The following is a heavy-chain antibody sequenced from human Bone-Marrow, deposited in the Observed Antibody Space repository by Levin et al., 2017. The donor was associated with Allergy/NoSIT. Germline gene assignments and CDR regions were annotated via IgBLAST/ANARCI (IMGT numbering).Heavy chain of an antibody. CDR2: MDYSGTT. Sequence: ETLSLTCTVSGGSISTYYWSWIRQPPGKGLEWIGYMDYSGTTNYNPSLKSRVTISIDTSKKQSSLQLTSVTAADTAVYYCSSTRVIDSGSYPFDYWGQGTLVTVSS. V-gene: IGHV4-59*13. CDR1: GGSISTYY. D-gene: IGHD3-10*01. CDR3: SSTRVIDSGSYPFDY. J-gene: IGHJ4*02.